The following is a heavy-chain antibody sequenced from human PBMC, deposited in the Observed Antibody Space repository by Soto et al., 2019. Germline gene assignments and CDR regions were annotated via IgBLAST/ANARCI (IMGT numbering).Heavy chain of an antibody. CDR2: ISYDGILK. CDR1: GITFSAFG. V-gene: IGHV3-30*18. J-gene: IGHJ6*02. Sequence: HPGGSLRLSCAASGITFSAFGMHWVRQAPGKGLEWVAIISYDGILKYYADSVKGRFTISRDTSKGALYLQMNSLRPEDTAVYYCAKDFKVSGGHYGSLNYYYGMDVWGQGTTVTVSS. CDR3: AKDFKVSGGHYGSLNYYYGMDV. D-gene: IGHD3-10*01.